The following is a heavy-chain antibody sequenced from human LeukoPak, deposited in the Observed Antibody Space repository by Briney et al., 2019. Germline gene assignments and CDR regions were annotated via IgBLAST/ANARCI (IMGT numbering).Heavy chain of an antibody. CDR3: ASGQYCSGGGCYQDAFDF. CDR1: GFTFSMFT. V-gene: IGHV3-21*01. D-gene: IGHD2-15*01. Sequence: GGPLRLSCAASGFTFSMFTMTWIRQAPGKGLEWVSSISDSSSYIYYADSVKGRFTISRDNAKNSLYLQMNSLRDEDTAVYYCASGQYCSGGGCYQDAFDFWGQGTMVTVSS. J-gene: IGHJ3*01. CDR2: ISDSSSYI.